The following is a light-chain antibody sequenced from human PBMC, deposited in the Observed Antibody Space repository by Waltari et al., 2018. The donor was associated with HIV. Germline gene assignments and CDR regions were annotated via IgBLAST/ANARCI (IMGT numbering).Light chain of an antibody. J-gene: IGLJ1*01. CDR2: DVS. CDR3: CSYAGTYTYV. V-gene: IGLV2-11*01. Sequence: QSALTQPASVSGSPGQSITISCTGTSSDVGDYNSVSWYQQHPGKAPNLMIYDVSKWPSGVPDRFSGSKSGNTASLTISGLQAEDEADYYCCSYAGTYTYVFGTGTKVTVL. CDR1: SSDVGDYNS.